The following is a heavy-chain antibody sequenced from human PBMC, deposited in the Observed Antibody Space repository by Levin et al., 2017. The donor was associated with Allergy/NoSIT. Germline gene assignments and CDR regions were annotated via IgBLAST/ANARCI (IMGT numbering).Heavy chain of an antibody. V-gene: IGHV3-23*01. CDR1: GFAFTSYA. CDR3: AKNRGQLVSYYNYGMDV. CDR2: ISGSGGDT. J-gene: IGHJ6*02. Sequence: QTGGSLRLSCAASGFAFTSYAMNWVRQAPGKGLEWVSAISGSGGDTFYADSVKGRFTISRDNSKNTLFLQMNSLRVEDTAIYYCAKNRGQLVSYYNYGMDVWGQGTTVTVSS. D-gene: IGHD6-6*01.